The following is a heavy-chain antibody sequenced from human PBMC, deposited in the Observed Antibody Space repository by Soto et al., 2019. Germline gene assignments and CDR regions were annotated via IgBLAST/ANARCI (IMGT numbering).Heavy chain of an antibody. CDR1: GYRFSGYW. CDR2: IYPGDSDT. Sequence: PGESLKISCKASGYRFSGYWIGWVRQMPGKGLEWMGIIYPGDSDTRYSPSFQGQVTISADKSISTAYLQWSSLEATDTAMYYCARVQTPCIAAIGAKKCWVDPWGQGTLVTVSS. J-gene: IGHJ5*02. CDR3: ARVQTPCIAAIGAKKCWVDP. D-gene: IGHD6-13*01. V-gene: IGHV5-51*01.